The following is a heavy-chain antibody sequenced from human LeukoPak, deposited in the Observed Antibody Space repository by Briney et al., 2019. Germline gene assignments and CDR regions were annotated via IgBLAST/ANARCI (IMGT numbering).Heavy chain of an antibody. CDR1: GFTFDDYT. D-gene: IGHD2-2*01. J-gene: IGHJ6*03. Sequence: PGGSLRLSCAASGFTFDDYTMHWVRQAPGKGLEWVSLISWDGGSTYYADSVKGRFTISRDNSKNSLYLQMNSLRTEDTALYYCPKERSSTSEDYYYYYYYMDVWGKGTTVTVSS. CDR2: ISWDGGST. CDR3: PKERSSTSEDYYYYYYYMDV. V-gene: IGHV3-43*01.